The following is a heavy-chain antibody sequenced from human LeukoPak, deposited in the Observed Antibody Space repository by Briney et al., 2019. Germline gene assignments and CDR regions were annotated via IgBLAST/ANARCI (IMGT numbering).Heavy chain of an antibody. D-gene: IGHD6-6*01. J-gene: IGHJ4*02. CDR2: INPNSGGT. V-gene: IGHV1-2*07. CDR1: GYTFTDCY. Sequence: ASVKVSCKASGYTFTDCYMHWVRQAPGQGLEWMGWINPNSGGTNFAHKFQGRVAMTRDTSISTAYMELGSLRSDDTAVYYCARARWQLVPYFDSWGQGTLVTVSS. CDR3: ARARWQLVPYFDS.